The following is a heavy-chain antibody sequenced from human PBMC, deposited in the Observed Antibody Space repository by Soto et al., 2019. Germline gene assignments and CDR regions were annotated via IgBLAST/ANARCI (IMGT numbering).Heavy chain of an antibody. Sequence: PGGSLRLSCAASGFTFSSYSMNWVRQAPGKGLEWVSSISSSSSYIYYADSVKGRFTISRDNAKNSLYLQMNSLRAEDTAVYYCAREDWGPLGYYYYYGMDVWGQGTTVTVSS. CDR3: AREDWGPLGYYYYYGMDV. V-gene: IGHV3-21*01. CDR2: ISSSSSYI. CDR1: GFTFSSYS. J-gene: IGHJ6*02. D-gene: IGHD3-16*01.